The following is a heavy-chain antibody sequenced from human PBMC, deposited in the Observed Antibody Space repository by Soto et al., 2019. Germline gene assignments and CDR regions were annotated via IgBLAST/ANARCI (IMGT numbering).Heavy chain of an antibody. CDR1: GASFNAYY. J-gene: IGHJ6*02. D-gene: IGHD6-13*01. V-gene: IGHV4-34*01. CDR3: AILGASSSWRHDYYYGLDV. CDR2: INHSGIT. Sequence: SETLSLTCAVYGASFNAYYWSWIRQPPGKGLEWIGEINHSGITSYNPSLKSRVTISIDNSKNQLSLKLTSVTAADTAVYYCAILGASSSWRHDYYYGLDVWGQGTTVTVS.